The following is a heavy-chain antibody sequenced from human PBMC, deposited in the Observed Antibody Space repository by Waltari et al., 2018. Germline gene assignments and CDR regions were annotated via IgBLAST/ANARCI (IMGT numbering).Heavy chain of an antibody. D-gene: IGHD1-7*01. CDR2: ITCDGAYT. CDR3: TKWAETTKAYFDD. Sequence: EVQLWESGGGLEQPGGSLRLSCSASGFTFSNYGMNWVRQAPGKGMKWVSSITCDGAYTYYTDSVKGRFIVSRDNSKNTVYLQMNSLRAEDTAVYFCTKWAETTKAYFDDWGQGILVTVAS. J-gene: IGHJ4*02. CDR1: GFTFSNYG. V-gene: IGHV3-23*01.